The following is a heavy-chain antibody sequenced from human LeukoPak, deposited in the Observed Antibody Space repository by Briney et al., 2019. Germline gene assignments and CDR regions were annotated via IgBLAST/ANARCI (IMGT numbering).Heavy chain of an antibody. CDR1: EFTFTSYE. CDR3: ARGPSIAARYDAFDI. V-gene: IGHV3-48*03. D-gene: IGHD6-6*01. CDR2: ISSSGNTI. J-gene: IGHJ3*02. Sequence: PGGSLRLSCAASEFTFTSYELNWVRQAPGKGLEWVSYISSSGNTISYADSVKGRFTISRDNAKNSLYLQVINLRAEDTAVYYCARGPSIAARYDAFDIWGQGTMVTVSS.